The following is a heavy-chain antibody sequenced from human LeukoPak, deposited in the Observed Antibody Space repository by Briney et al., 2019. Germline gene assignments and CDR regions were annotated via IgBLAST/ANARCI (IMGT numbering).Heavy chain of an antibody. CDR1: GGSISSSSYY. CDR2: SYYSGST. CDR3: AALLSAHDGFDI. Sequence: PSETLSLTCTVSGGSISSSSYYWGWIRQPPGKGLEWIGSSYYSGSTYYSGSAYYNPSLKSRVTISVDTSKNQFSLKVTSVAAADTAVYFCAALLSAHDGFDIWGQGTMVTVSS. D-gene: IGHD3-10*01. V-gene: IGHV4-61*05. J-gene: IGHJ3*02.